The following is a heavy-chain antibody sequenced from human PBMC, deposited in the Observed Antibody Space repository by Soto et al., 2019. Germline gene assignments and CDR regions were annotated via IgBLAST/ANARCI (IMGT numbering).Heavy chain of an antibody. CDR1: GYNFTNYW. CDR3: AASIFYYGMDV. V-gene: IGHV5-51*01. J-gene: IGHJ6*02. CDR2: IYPGDSDT. Sequence: GASLKISCKGSGYNFTNYWIGWVRQMPGKGLEWMGIIYPGDSDTKYNPSFQGQVTISADKSITTTYLRWTSLKASDTAIYYCAASIFYYGMDVWGQGTTVTVSS.